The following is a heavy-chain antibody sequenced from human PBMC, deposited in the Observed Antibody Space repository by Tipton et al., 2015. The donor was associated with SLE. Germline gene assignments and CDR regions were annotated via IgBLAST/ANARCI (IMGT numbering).Heavy chain of an antibody. D-gene: IGHD6-19*01. Sequence: GSLRLSCAASGFTFSSYSMNWVRQAPGKGLEWVSSISSSSSYIYYADSAKGRFTISRDNAKNSLYLQMNSLRAEDTAVYYCAKDQSGWLVRDGMDVWGQGTTVTVSS. V-gene: IGHV3-21*04. CDR1: GFTFSSYS. J-gene: IGHJ6*02. CDR2: ISSSSSYI. CDR3: AKDQSGWLVRDGMDV.